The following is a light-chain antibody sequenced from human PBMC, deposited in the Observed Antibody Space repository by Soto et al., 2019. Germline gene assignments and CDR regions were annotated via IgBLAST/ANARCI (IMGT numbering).Light chain of an antibody. Sequence: VVMTQSPLSLPVTLGQPASISCRSSYSLVSSDGNTYLNWFHQRPGQSPRRLIYKISERCSGVPDRFSGSGSGTDFTLKISRVEAEDVGIYYCMQSIHWPYTFGQGTKLEIK. CDR3: MQSIHWPYT. CDR1: YSLVSSDGNTY. CDR2: KIS. J-gene: IGKJ2*01. V-gene: IGKV2-30*01.